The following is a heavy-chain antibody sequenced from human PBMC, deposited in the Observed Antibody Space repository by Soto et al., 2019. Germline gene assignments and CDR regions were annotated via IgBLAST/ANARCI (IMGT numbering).Heavy chain of an antibody. CDR2: ISRSSNDL. D-gene: IGHD6-19*01. Sequence: EVQLVESGGGLVKPGGSLRLSCAASGFTFSTYGMHWVRQAPGKGLEWVSSISRSSNDLYYADAVKGRFTISRDNAKNSLFLQMDSLRAEDTAVYYCARDFPFCVGNSTAWSRGRGFFDFRVQGTLVTVSS. CDR3: ARDFPFCVGNSTAWSRGRGFFDF. J-gene: IGHJ4*02. CDR1: GFTFSTYG. V-gene: IGHV3-21*01.